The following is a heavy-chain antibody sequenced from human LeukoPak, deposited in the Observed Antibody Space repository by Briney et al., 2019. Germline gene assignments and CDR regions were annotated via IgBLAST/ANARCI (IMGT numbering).Heavy chain of an antibody. D-gene: IGHD3-22*01. V-gene: IGHV1-18*01. J-gene: IGHJ4*02. CDR3: ARAVYYYDSSGYYNY. CDR1: GYTFTSYG. Sequence: ASVKVSCKASGYTFTSYGISWVRQAPGQGLEWMGWISAYNGNTNYAQKLQGRVTMTTDTSTSTAYMELRSLRSDDTAAYYCARAVYYYDSSGYYNYWGQGTLVTVSS. CDR2: ISAYNGNT.